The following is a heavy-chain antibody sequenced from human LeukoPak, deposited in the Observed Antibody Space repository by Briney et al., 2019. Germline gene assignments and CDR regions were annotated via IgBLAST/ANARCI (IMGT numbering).Heavy chain of an antibody. J-gene: IGHJ4*02. CDR3: AEPSYSSSWS. CDR2: ISGSGGST. V-gene: IGHV3-23*01. D-gene: IGHD6-13*01. Sequence: GGSLRLSCVASGFTLSTCNMNWVRQAPGKGLERVSAISGSGGSTYYADSVKGRFTISRDNSKNTLYLQMNSLRAEDTAVYYCAEPSYSSSWSWGQGTLVTVSS. CDR1: GFTLSTCN.